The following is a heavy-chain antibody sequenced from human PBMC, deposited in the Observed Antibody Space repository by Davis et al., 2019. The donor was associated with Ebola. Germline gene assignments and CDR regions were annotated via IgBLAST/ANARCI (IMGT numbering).Heavy chain of an antibody. V-gene: IGHV4-31*03. CDR1: GGSISSGGSY. J-gene: IGHJ4*02. Sequence: SETLSLTCTVSGGSISSGGSYWSWIRQHPGKGLEWIGYIYYSGSTYYNPSLKSRVTISVDTSKNQFSLKLSSVTAADTAVYYCARGPSVKGFDYWGQGTLVTVSS. CDR3: ARGPSVKGFDY. CDR2: IYYSGST.